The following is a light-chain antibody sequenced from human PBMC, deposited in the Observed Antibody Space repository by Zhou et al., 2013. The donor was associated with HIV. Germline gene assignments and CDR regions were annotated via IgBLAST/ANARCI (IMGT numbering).Light chain of an antibody. J-gene: IGKJ5*01. CDR1: QSLEHSNGKTY. CDR2: KVS. V-gene: IGKV2-30*02. CDR3: MQDAQDPGT. Sequence: DVIMTQSPLSLPVTPGQPASMSCNASQSLEHSNGKTYLNWFQKRPGQSPRRLIYKVSSRDSGVPDRFNGSGSGTDFTLRIDRVEADDFGVYYCMQDAQDPGTFGQGDTDWRLN.